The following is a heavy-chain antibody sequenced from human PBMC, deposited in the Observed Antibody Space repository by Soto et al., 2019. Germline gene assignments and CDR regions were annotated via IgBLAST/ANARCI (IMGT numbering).Heavy chain of an antibody. D-gene: IGHD3-10*01. J-gene: IGHJ4*02. CDR1: GGSFSGYY. CDR3: ARDKVTSDFDN. V-gene: IGHV4-34*01. CDR2: INHSGST. Sequence: PSETLSLTCAVYGGSFSGYYWTWIRQPPGTGLEWIGEINHSGSTNYNPSLKSRVTISEDTSKNQFSLKLTSVTAADTAVYYCARDKVTSDFDNFGQENVLTISS.